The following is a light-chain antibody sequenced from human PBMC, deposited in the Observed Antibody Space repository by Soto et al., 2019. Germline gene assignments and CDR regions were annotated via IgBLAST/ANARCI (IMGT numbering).Light chain of an antibody. CDR2: GAS. CDR1: QSVSSSY. Sequence: EIVLTHSPGTLSLSPCERATLSFSAIQSVSSSYLAWYQQKPGQAPRLLIYGASSRATGIPDRFSGSGSGTDFTLTISRLEPEDFAVYYCQQYGSSPTWTFGQGTKVDTK. V-gene: IGKV3-20*01. J-gene: IGKJ1*01. CDR3: QQYGSSPTWT.